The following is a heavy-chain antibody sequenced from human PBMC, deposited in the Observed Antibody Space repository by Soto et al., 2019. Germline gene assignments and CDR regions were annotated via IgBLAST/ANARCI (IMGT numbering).Heavy chain of an antibody. Sequence: ASVKISCKASGYTFTSYGINWVRQAPGQGLEWMGWISAYNGNTHYAQKLQGRVTMTTDTSTSTAYMELRSLRSDDTAVYYCARVQSGYDFAYWGQGTLVTVSS. J-gene: IGHJ4*02. CDR1: GYTFTSYG. CDR2: ISAYNGNT. V-gene: IGHV1-18*01. CDR3: ARVQSGYDFAY. D-gene: IGHD5-12*01.